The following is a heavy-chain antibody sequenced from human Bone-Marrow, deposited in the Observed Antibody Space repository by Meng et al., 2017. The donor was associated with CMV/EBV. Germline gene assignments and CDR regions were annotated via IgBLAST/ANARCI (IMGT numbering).Heavy chain of an antibody. V-gene: IGHV3-21*01. CDR3: ARDRTTPRRSLDV. Sequence: GGSLRLSCAASGFTFRSYSMNWVRQAPGKGLEWVSSISSSRGYIYYADSVKGRFTISRDNAKNSLYLQMNSLRAEDTALYYCARDRTTPRRSLDVWGQGTTVTVSS. D-gene: IGHD3-10*01. CDR2: ISSSRGYI. CDR1: GFTFRSYS. J-gene: IGHJ6*02.